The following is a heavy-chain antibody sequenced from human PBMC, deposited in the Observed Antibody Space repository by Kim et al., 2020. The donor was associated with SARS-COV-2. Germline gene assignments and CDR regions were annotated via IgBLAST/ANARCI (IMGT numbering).Heavy chain of an antibody. V-gene: IGHV4-34*01. CDR2: INHSGST. Sequence: SETLSLTCAVYGGSFSGYYWSWIRQPPGKGLEWIGEINHSGSTFYNPSLKSRVTISIDTSNNQFSLKLSSVTAADTAVYYCVRGQVGARLRYWGQGTLVTVSS. D-gene: IGHD6-6*01. CDR1: GGSFSGYY. CDR3: VRGQVGARLRY. J-gene: IGHJ4*02.